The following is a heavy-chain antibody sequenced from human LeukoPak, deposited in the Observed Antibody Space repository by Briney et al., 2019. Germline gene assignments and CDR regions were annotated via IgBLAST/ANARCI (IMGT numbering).Heavy chain of an antibody. CDR3: ARDRITMIVENAFDI. Sequence: PVGSLGLSCAASGFTFSSYSMNWVRQAPGKGLEWVSSIGSTGSYIYYADSVKGRFTIFRDNAKKSLFLQINSLRAEDTAVYFCARDRITMIVENAFDIWGQGTMVIVSS. V-gene: IGHV3-21*01. CDR1: GFTFSSYS. CDR2: IGSTGSYI. J-gene: IGHJ3*02. D-gene: IGHD3-22*01.